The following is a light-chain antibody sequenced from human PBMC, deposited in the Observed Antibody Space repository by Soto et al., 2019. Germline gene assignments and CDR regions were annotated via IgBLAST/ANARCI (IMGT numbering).Light chain of an antibody. V-gene: IGLV2-14*01. CDR1: SSDVGGYNY. Sequence: QSALTQPASVSGSPGQSITISCTATSSDVGGYNYVSGYQQHPGKAPKLMIYDVSNRPSGVSNRFSGSKSGNTASLTISGLQAEDEADYYCSSYTSSSTKVFGTGTKVTVL. J-gene: IGLJ1*01. CDR2: DVS. CDR3: SSYTSSSTKV.